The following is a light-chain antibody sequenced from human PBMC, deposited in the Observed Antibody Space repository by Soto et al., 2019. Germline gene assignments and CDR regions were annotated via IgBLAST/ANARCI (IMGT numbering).Light chain of an antibody. CDR1: QSVSSSY. CDR2: GTS. J-gene: IGKJ1*01. Sequence: EIVLTQSPGTLSLSPGERATLSCRASQSVSSSYLAWYQQKPGQAPRLLIYGTSSRATAIPDRLTGSGSGTDLTLPISRPEPEDFAVYCCHPYCSPSWTFGQGAKVAIQ. CDR3: HPYCSPSWT. V-gene: IGKV3-20*01.